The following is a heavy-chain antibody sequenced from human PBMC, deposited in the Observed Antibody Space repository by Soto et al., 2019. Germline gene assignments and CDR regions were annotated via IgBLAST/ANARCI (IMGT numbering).Heavy chain of an antibody. J-gene: IGHJ4*02. CDR1: GYTFSIYA. Sequence: QVQLVQTGAEEKKPGASVKVSCKASGYTFSIYAIHWVRQAPGQRLEWMGWVNFDNGNTKYAQKFQGRVTITRDTFASTAYMELSSLRSEDTAVYYCARKEELWDIRGLDYWGQGTLVTGSS. V-gene: IGHV1-3*05. CDR2: VNFDNGNT. D-gene: IGHD3-16*01. CDR3: ARKEELWDIRGLDY.